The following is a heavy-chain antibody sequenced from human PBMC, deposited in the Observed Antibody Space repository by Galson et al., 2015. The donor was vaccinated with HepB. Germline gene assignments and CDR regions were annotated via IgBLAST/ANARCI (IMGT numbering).Heavy chain of an antibody. CDR1: GGSISSADYY. D-gene: IGHD3-10*01. V-gene: IGHV4-30-4*01. J-gene: IGHJ4*02. CDR2: IYHSGST. Sequence: LSLTCTVSGGSISSADYYWSWIRQPPGKGLEWIGYIYHSGSTYYSPSLKGRVTISLDTSKNQFSLKLTSVTAADTAVYYCAGWTRIWFGEPLDSWGQGTLVTVSS. CDR3: AGWTRIWFGEPLDS.